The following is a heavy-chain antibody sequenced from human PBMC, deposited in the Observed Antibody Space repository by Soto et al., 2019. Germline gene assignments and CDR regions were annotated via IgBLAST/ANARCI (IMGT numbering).Heavy chain of an antibody. CDR1: GGTFSSYA. Sequence: QVQLVQSGAEVKKPGSSVKVSCKASGGTFSSYAISWVRQAPGQGLEWLRGIIPIFGTANYAQKFQGRVTITADKSTSTADMELSSLRSEDTAVYYCARQRGWAYPRYCSGGSCPNGFDIWGQGTMVTVAS. V-gene: IGHV1-69*06. D-gene: IGHD2-15*01. CDR2: IIPIFGTA. CDR3: ARQRGWAYPRYCSGGSCPNGFDI. J-gene: IGHJ3*02.